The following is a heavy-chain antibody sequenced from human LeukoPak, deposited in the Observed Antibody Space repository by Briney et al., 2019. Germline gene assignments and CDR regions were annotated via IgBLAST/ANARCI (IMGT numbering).Heavy chain of an antibody. CDR3: ARAVGEHFDY. CDR1: TFTVNTYG. Sequence: AVTLTLSWAASTFTVNTYGRHWHGHGPGKGRKGVASVWNEGSNNYYEDSVKGRFTTSGDTSKNTLYLQMNRLREQATDLYYCARAVGEHFDYWGQGTLVTVYS. D-gene: IGHD3-10*01. V-gene: IGHV3-33*01. J-gene: IGHJ4*02. CDR2: VWNEGSNN.